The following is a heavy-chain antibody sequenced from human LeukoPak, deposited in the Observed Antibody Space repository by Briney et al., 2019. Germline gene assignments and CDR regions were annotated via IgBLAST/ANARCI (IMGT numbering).Heavy chain of an antibody. V-gene: IGHV1-46*01. CDR1: GYTFTSYH. CDR3: VREEAHTYNFDF. D-gene: IGHD5-18*01. Sequence: ASVKVSCKTSGYTFTSYHMHWVPQAPGQGLEWVGILKSSGDTTVYAQKFQGRVTVTRDTSTSTVYMELSSLSSEDTALYYCVREEAHTYNFDFWGPGTLVTVSS. CDR2: LKSSGDTT. J-gene: IGHJ4*02.